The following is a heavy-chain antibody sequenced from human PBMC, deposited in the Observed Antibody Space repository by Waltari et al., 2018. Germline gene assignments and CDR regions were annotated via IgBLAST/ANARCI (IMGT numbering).Heavy chain of an antibody. J-gene: IGHJ6*02. CDR3: AKDMWNYGYYGMDV. Sequence: EVQLLESGGGLVQPGGSLRLSCAASGFTFSSYAMSWVRQAPGKGLEWVSAISGSGGSTYYADSVKGRFTISRDNSKNTLYLQMNSLRAEDTAVYHCAKDMWNYGYYGMDVWGQGTTVTVSS. CDR2: ISGSGGST. V-gene: IGHV3-23*01. CDR1: GFTFSSYA. D-gene: IGHD1-7*01.